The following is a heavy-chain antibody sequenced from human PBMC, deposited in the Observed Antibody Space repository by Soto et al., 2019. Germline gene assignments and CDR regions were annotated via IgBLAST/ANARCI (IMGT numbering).Heavy chain of an antibody. CDR3: TPYYYDSSGYPYPGY. CDR2: ISSSSSYI. CDR1: GFTFSSYS. Sequence: PGGSLRLSCAASGFTFSSYSMNWVRQAPGKGLEWVSSISSSSSYIYYADSVKGRFTISRDNAKNSLYLQMNSLRAEDTAVYYCTPYYYDSSGYPYPGYWGQGTLVTVSS. V-gene: IGHV3-21*01. J-gene: IGHJ4*02. D-gene: IGHD3-22*01.